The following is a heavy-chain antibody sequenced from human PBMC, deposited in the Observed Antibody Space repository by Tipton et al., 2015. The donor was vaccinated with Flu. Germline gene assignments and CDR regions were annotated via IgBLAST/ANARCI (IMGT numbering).Heavy chain of an antibody. D-gene: IGHD3-10*02. V-gene: IGHV4-4*07. Sequence: TLSLTCTVSGGSMSSFYWSWIRQPAGKGLEWVGRIYASGSTNYNPSLKSRLTMSVDTSKNQFSLKLSSVTAADTAVYYCARGSCSGTYVIFYFWGQGTLVTVSS. CDR1: GGSMSSFY. CDR3: ARGSCSGTYVIFYF. CDR2: IYASGST. J-gene: IGHJ4*02.